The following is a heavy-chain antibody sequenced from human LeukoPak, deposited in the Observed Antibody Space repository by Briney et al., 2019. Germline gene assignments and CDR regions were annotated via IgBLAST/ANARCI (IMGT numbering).Heavy chain of an antibody. CDR1: GGSISSYY. CDR3: VSGEDSSGWYNFDY. D-gene: IGHD6-19*01. Sequence: SETLSLTCTVSGGSISSYYWSWIRQPPGKGLEWIGYIYYSGSTNYNPSLKSRVTISVDTSKNQFSLKLSSVTAADTAVYYCVSGEDSSGWYNFDYWGQGTLVTVSS. CDR2: IYYSGST. J-gene: IGHJ4*02. V-gene: IGHV4-59*12.